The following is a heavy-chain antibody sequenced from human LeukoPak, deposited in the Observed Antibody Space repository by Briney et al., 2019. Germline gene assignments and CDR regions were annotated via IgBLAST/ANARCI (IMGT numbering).Heavy chain of an antibody. CDR2: IKDDGTDK. J-gene: IGHJ4*02. CDR1: GFNFSATW. Sequence: GGSLRLSCIAFGFNFSATWMTWVRQAPGKGLEWVANIKDDGTDKNYVDSVKGRFTISRDNAKNSLFLQLSNLRSDDTAIYYCARHVGISFWGQGTLVIVSS. V-gene: IGHV3-7*01. D-gene: IGHD7-27*01. CDR3: ARHVGISF.